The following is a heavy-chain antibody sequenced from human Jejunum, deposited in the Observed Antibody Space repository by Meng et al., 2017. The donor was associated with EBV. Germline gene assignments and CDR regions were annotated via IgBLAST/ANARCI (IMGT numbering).Heavy chain of an antibody. D-gene: IGHD1-1*01. Sequence: KRWVSMMPSCKTSGCTFTRLWYGWVRQAPRDGPEWMGCITVYSRNKNYAPSIQRRVIITTDLSTTTAHMERRSLRSDDTAXYYCXGDSIVYNXNEKVSDYWGQGTLVTVSS. CDR3: XGDSIVYNXNEKVSDY. J-gene: IGHJ4*01. CDR1: GCTFTRLW. V-gene: IGHV1-18*01. CDR2: ITVYSRNK.